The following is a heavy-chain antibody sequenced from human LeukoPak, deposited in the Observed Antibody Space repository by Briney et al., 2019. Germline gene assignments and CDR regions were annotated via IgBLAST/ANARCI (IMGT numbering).Heavy chain of an antibody. V-gene: IGHV1-18*04. D-gene: IGHD1-26*01. CDR1: GYTFTGYD. CDR2: ISVYNGNT. CDR3: ARGVGANSRPDY. Sequence: ASVKVSCKASGYTFTGYDLHWVRQAPGQGLEWMGWISVYNGNTKYAQKFQGRVTMTTDTSTSTAYMELRSLKSDDTAVYYCARGVGANSRPDYWGQGTLVTVSS. J-gene: IGHJ4*02.